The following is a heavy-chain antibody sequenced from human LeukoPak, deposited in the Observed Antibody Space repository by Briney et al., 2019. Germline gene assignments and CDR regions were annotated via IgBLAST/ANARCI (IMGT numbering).Heavy chain of an antibody. Sequence: SETLSLTCTVSGGSISSSSYYWGWIRQPPGKGLEWIGSIYYSGSTYYNPPLKSRVTISVDTSKNQFSLKLSSVTAADTAVYYCARDVCTGATCNSGAIFGYWGQGTLVTVSS. D-gene: IGHD2-15*01. J-gene: IGHJ4*02. CDR2: IYYSGST. CDR1: GGSISSSSYY. V-gene: IGHV4-39*02. CDR3: ARDVCTGATCNSGAIFGY.